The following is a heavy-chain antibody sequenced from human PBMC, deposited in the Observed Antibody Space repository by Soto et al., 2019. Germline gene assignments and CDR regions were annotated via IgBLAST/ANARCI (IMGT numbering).Heavy chain of an antibody. J-gene: IGHJ4*02. CDR2: INPSGGST. D-gene: IGHD2-8*01. Sequence: ASVKVSCKASGYTFTSYYMHWVRQAPGQGLEWMGIINPSGGSTSYAQKFQGRVTMTRDTSTSTVYMELSSLRSEDTAVYYCARAGGYCTNGVCSFDYWGQGTLVTVSS. CDR1: GYTFTSYY. V-gene: IGHV1-46*03. CDR3: ARAGGYCTNGVCSFDY.